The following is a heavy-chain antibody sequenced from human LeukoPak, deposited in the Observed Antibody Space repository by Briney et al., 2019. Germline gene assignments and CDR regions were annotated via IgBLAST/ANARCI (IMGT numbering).Heavy chain of an antibody. CDR2: ISGSTSVI. Sequence: PGGSLRLSCAASGFTFSIHTMAWVRQAPGKGLEWVSYISGSTSVIYYADSVKGRFTISRDNAKNSLYLQMNSLRTEDTAIYYCARGLYYIDVWGNGTAVTVS. J-gene: IGHJ6*03. V-gene: IGHV3-48*01. CDR1: GFTFSIHT. CDR3: ARGLYYIDV.